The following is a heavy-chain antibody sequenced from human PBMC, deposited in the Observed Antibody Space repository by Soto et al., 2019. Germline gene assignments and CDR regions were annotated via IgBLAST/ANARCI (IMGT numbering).Heavy chain of an antibody. CDR3: ATGFLGLCTGGNCPLDY. Sequence: EVQLVETGGGLIQPGGSLRLSCAASGFTVSNNYMSWVRQAPGKGLEWVSLIYSGGSTYYADSVKGRFTISRDNSKNTLYLQMNSLRGEDTAVYYCATGFLGLCTGGNCPLDYWGQGTLVTVSS. D-gene: IGHD2-15*01. CDR2: IYSGGST. V-gene: IGHV3-53*02. J-gene: IGHJ4*02. CDR1: GFTVSNNY.